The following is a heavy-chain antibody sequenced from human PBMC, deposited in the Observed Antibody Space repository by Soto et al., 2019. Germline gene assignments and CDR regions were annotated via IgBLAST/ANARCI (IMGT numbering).Heavy chain of an antibody. CDR1: GFTVSSNY. J-gene: IGHJ4*02. CDR2: IYSGGST. D-gene: IGHD4-4*01. Sequence: GSLRLSCAASGFTVSSNYMSWVRQAPGKGLEWVSVIYSGGSTYYADSVKGRFTISRDNSKNTLYLQMSSLRSEDTAVYYCARGAYDYSTDYWGQGTLVTVSS. CDR3: ARGAYDYSTDY. V-gene: IGHV3-53*05.